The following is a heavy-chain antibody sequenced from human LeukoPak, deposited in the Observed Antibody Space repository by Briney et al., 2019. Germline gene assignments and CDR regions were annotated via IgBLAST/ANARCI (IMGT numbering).Heavy chain of an antibody. CDR1: GGSISSYY. CDR2: IYYSGST. J-gene: IGHJ4*02. V-gene: IGHV4-59*12. CDR3: ARGVPRIYGSGSYLDY. D-gene: IGHD3-10*01. Sequence: SETMSLTCTVSGGSISSYYWSWIRQPPGKGLEWIGYIYYSGSTNYNPSLKSRVTISVDTSKNQFSLKLSSVTAADTAVYYCARGVPRIYGSGSYLDYWGQGTLVTVSS.